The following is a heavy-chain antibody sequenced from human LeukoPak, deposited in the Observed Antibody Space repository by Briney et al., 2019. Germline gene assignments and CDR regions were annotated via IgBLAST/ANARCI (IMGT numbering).Heavy chain of an antibody. CDR1: GFMFSTYA. CDR2: ISYDGSTK. D-gene: IGHD6-25*01. J-gene: IGHJ4*02. V-gene: IGHV3-30*04. CDR3: TREGQRTGENLDY. Sequence: GRSLRLSCGASGFMFSTYAMHWVRQAPGKGLEWVAVISYDGSTKNYADSVKGRFTISRDISKNTLYLQMNSLRLEDTAVYYCTREGQRTGENLDYWGQGTLVTVSS.